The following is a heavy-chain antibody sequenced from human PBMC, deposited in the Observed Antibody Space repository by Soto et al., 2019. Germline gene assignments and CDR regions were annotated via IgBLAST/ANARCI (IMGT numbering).Heavy chain of an antibody. CDR1: GGSISSSGW. V-gene: IGHV4-4*02. CDR3: ARDAKIGVVITGYYYGMDV. D-gene: IGHD3-22*01. J-gene: IGHJ6*02. CDR2: IYHSGST. Sequence: SETLALTCAVSGGSISSSGWWSWVRQPPGKGLEWIGEIYHSGSTNYNPSLKSRVTISVDKSKNQFSLKLSSVTAADTAVYYCARDAKIGVVITGYYYGMDVCGQGPTVT.